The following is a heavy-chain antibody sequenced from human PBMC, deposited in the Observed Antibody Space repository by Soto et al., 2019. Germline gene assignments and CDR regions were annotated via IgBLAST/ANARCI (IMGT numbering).Heavy chain of an antibody. J-gene: IGHJ4*02. D-gene: IGHD1-26*01. V-gene: IGHV3-11*05. CDR2: ISSSSSYT. CDR1: GFTFSDYY. Sequence: QVQLVESGGGLVKPGGSLRLACAASGFTFSDYYMSWIRQAPGKGLEWVSYISSSSSYTNYADSVKGRFTISRDNAKNTLYLQMNSLRAEDTAVYYCALRKTGSYFDYWGQGTLVTVSS. CDR3: ALRKTGSYFDY.